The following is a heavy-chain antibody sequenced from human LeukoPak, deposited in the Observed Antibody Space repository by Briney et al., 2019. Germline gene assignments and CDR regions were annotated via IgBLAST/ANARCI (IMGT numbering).Heavy chain of an antibody. V-gene: IGHV7-4-1*02. D-gene: IGHD3-10*01. CDR2: INTNTGNP. Sequence: ASVKVSCKASGYTFTSYAMNRVRQAPGQGLEWMGWINTNTGNPTYAQGFTGRFDFSLDTSVSTAYLQISSLKAEDTAVYYCAREATMVRGATPFDYWGQGTLVTVSS. CDR3: AREATMVRGATPFDY. J-gene: IGHJ4*02. CDR1: GYTFTSYA.